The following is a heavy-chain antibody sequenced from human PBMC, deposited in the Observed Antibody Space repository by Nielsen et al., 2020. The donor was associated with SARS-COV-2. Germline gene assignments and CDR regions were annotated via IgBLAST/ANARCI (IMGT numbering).Heavy chain of an antibody. V-gene: IGHV3-9*01. CDR1: GFTFSSYG. Sequence: GGSLRLSCAASGFTFSSYGMHWVRQAPGKGLEWVSGISWNSGSIGYADSVKGRFTISRDNAKNSLYLQMNSLRAEDTALYYCAKDMGGSGSYMWNYFDYWGQGTLVTVSS. J-gene: IGHJ4*02. D-gene: IGHD3-10*01. CDR2: ISWNSGSI. CDR3: AKDMGGSGSYMWNYFDY.